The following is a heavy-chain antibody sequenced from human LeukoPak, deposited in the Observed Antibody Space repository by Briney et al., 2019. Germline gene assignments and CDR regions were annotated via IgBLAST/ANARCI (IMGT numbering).Heavy chain of an antibody. Sequence: PSQTLSLTCAVSGGSISSGGYSWSWIRQPPGTGLEWIGYIYHSGSTYYNPSLKSRVTISVDRSKNQFSLKLSSVTAADTAVYYCARGDFYYYYYGMDVWGQGTTVTVSS. D-gene: IGHD3-3*01. CDR1: GGSISSGGYS. CDR3: ARGDFYYYYYGMDV. V-gene: IGHV4-30-2*01. J-gene: IGHJ6*02. CDR2: IYHSGST.